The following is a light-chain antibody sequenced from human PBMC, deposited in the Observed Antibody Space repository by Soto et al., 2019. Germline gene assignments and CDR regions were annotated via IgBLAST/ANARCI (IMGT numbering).Light chain of an antibody. Sequence: QSVLTQPPSASGTPGQRVTISCSGSSSNIGSNTVNWYQQHPGTAPKLLIYNNNQRPSGVPDRFSGSKSGTSASLATSGLQPADEADYYCAAWDDSLNGLVFGTGTKLTVL. CDR3: AAWDDSLNGLV. J-gene: IGLJ1*01. CDR1: SSNIGSNT. V-gene: IGLV1-44*01. CDR2: NNN.